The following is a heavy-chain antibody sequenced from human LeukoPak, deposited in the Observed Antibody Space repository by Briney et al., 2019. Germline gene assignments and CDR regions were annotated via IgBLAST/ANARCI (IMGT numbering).Heavy chain of an antibody. D-gene: IGHD2-8*01. J-gene: IGHJ6*03. CDR2: IYYSGST. V-gene: IGHV4-39*07. CDR1: GGSIGSSSYY. CDR3: ARTPNGPSGYDYYYYYMDV. Sequence: PSETLSLTCTVSGGSIGSSSYYWGLIRQPPGKGLEFIGSIYYSGSTYYNPSLKSRVTISIDTPKNQFSLKLSSVTAADTAVYYCARTPNGPSGYDYYYYYMDVWGKGITVTVSS.